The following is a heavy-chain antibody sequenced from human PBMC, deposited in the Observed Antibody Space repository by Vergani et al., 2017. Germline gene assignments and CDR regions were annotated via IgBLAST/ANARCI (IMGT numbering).Heavy chain of an antibody. Sequence: EVQLVESGGGLVKPGGSRRLSCAASGFTFSNAWMSWVRQAPGKGLEWVGRIKSKTDGGTTDYAAPVKGRFTISRDDSKNTLYLQMNSLKTEDTAVYYCTTDGDIVGATIDYWGQGTLVTVSS. J-gene: IGHJ4*02. D-gene: IGHD1-26*01. CDR3: TTDGDIVGATIDY. V-gene: IGHV3-15*01. CDR1: GFTFSNAW. CDR2: IKSKTDGGTT.